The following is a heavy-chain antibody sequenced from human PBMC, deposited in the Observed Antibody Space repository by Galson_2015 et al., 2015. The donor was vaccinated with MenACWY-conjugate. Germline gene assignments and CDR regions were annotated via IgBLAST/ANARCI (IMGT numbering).Heavy chain of an antibody. CDR1: GFAFRNYW. Sequence: LRLSCAAAGFAFRNYWMHWVRQVPGKGLVWVARINYDGSGTSYADSVRGRFTISRDNAKNTLYLQMNSLRAEDTALYYCARAPSDNDYLIAMDVWGQGTTVTVSS. CDR2: INYDGSGT. D-gene: IGHD3-16*01. J-gene: IGHJ6*02. V-gene: IGHV3-74*01. CDR3: ARAPSDNDYLIAMDV.